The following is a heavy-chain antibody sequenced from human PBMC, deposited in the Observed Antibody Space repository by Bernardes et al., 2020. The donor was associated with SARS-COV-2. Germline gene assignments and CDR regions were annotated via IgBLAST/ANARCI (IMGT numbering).Heavy chain of an antibody. J-gene: IGHJ6*02. CDR1: GFTFSSYA. V-gene: IGHV3-30-3*01. CDR2: ISYDGSNK. CDR3: ARNLLIPLDYYYGMDV. D-gene: IGHD2-2*02. Sequence: GWSLRLSCAASGFTFSSYAMHWVRQAPGKGLEWVAVISYDGSNKYYADSVKGRFTISRDNSKNTLYLQMNSLRAEDTAVYYCARNLLIPLDYYYGMDVWGQGTTVTVSS.